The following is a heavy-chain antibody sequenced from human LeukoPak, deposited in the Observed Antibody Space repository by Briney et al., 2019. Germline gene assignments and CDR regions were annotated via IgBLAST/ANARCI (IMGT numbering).Heavy chain of an antibody. CDR1: GGSISSGDYY. CDR3: ARHRVIAAAGTGVFDS. V-gene: IGHV4-30-4*01. D-gene: IGHD6-13*01. J-gene: IGHJ4*02. Sequence: SQTLSLTCTVSGGSISSGDYYCNWIRQPPGKGLEWIGYIYYSGSTSYNPSLKSRVTISVDTSKNQFSLKLTSVTAADTAVYYCARHRVIAAAGTGVFDSWGQGTLVTVSS. CDR2: IYYSGST.